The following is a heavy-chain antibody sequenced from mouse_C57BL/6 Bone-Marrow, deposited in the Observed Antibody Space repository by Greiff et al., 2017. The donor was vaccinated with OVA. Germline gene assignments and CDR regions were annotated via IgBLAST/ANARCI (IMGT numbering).Heavy chain of an antibody. J-gene: IGHJ4*01. D-gene: IGHD2-3*01. CDR3: ARRGGYYSFIDY. CDR1: GYTFTSSG. CDR2: SYPRSGNT. V-gene: IGHV1-81*01. Sequence: QVQLQQSGAELARPGASVKLSCKASGYTFTSSGISWVKQRTGQGLEWIGESYPRSGNTYYHEKFKGKATRTADKSSSTAYMEIRSLTSEDSAVYFCARRGGYYSFIDYWGQGTSVTVSS.